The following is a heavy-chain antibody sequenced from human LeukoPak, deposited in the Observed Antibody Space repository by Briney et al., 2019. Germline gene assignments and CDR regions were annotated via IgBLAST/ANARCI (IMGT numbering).Heavy chain of an antibody. V-gene: IGHV3-53*01. CDR3: ARVIQLWLVLDY. D-gene: IGHD5-18*01. Sequence: GGSLRLSCAASGFTASSNYMSWVRQAPGKGLEWVSVIYSGGSTYYADPVKGRFTISRDNSKNTLYLQMNSLRAEDTAVYYCARVIQLWLVLDYWGQGTLVTVSS. J-gene: IGHJ4*02. CDR2: IYSGGST. CDR1: GFTASSNY.